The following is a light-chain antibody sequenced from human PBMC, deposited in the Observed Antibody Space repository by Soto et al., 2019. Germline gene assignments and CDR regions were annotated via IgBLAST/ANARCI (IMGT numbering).Light chain of an antibody. J-gene: IGKJ1*01. CDR2: AAS. Sequence: DIQMTQSPSSLSASVGDTVTITCRASPGISNYLAWYQQKPGQVPNLLIYAASTLQSGVPSRVSVSGSGPDFTLTISSLRPEDVATYYCQKYNNAPRTFGQGTKVEI. CDR1: PGISNY. CDR3: QKYNNAPRT. V-gene: IGKV1-27*01.